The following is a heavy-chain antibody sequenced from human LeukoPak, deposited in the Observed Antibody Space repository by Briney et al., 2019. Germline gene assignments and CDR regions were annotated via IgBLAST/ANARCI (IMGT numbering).Heavy chain of an antibody. CDR3: ARGRGYSGYKIDY. J-gene: IGHJ4*02. V-gene: IGHV4-34*01. Sequence: SETLSLTCAVYGGSFSGYYWSWIRQPPGKGLEWIGEINHSGGTNYNPSLKSRVTISVDTSKNQFSLKLSSVTAADTAVYYCARGRGYSGYKIDYWGQGTLVTVSS. D-gene: IGHD5-12*01. CDR2: INHSGGT. CDR1: GGSFSGYY.